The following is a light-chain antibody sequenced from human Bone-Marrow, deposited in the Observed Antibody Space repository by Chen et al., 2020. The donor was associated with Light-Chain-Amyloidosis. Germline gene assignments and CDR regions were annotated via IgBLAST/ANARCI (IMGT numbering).Light chain of an antibody. CDR2: AAS. CDR3: EQLKSYPIT. Sequence: DIQLTQSPSFLSASVGDRVSITCRASQDISNYLGWYQQRPGKAPKLLIRAASTLQSGVPSRFSGSGSGTEFTLTISSLQPDDFATYYCEQLKSYPITFGQGTQLEIK. J-gene: IGKJ5*01. V-gene: IGKV1-9*01. CDR1: QDISNY.